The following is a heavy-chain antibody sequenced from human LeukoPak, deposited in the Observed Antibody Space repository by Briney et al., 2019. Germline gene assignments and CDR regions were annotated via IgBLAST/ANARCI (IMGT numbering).Heavy chain of an antibody. CDR2: IYYTGST. CDR3: ARLGPVEMATGRAFDI. J-gene: IGHJ3*02. Sequence: SETLSPTCTVSGGSISSYYWSWIRQPPGKGLEWIGYIYYTGSTNYNPSLKSRVTISVDTSKNQFSMKLSSVTAADTAVYYCARLGPVEMATGRAFDIWGQGTMVTVSS. D-gene: IGHD5-24*01. CDR1: GGSISSYY. V-gene: IGHV4-59*08.